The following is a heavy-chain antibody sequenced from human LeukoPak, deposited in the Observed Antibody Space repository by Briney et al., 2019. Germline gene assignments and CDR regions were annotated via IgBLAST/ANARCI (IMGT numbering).Heavy chain of an antibody. CDR1: GFTFSSYG. D-gene: IGHD2-2*01. CDR2: IWYDGSNK. J-gene: IGHJ3*02. Sequence: QSGGSLRLSCAASGFTFSSYGMHWVRQAPGKGLEWVAVIWYDGSNKYYADSVKGRFTISRDNSKNTLYLQMNSLRAEDTAVYYCAKGPLRYHSGAFDIWGQGTMVTVSS. CDR3: AKGPLRYHSGAFDI. V-gene: IGHV3-33*06.